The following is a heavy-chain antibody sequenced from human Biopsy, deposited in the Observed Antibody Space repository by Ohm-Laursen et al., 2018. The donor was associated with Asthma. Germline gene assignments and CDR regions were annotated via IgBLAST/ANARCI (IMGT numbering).Heavy chain of an antibody. CDR3: ARGYSSSDRIVYYYSGLEV. CDR2: LIPVLGTP. J-gene: IGHJ6*02. CDR1: GDSFSNYA. Sequence: SSVKVSCKASGDSFSNYAISWVRQAPGQGLEWMGGLIPVLGTPDHAQMFEGRVTITADESTSTAYMELSSLSSEDTAVCYCARGYSSSDRIVYYYSGLEVWGQGTTVTVSS. V-gene: IGHV1-69*01. D-gene: IGHD5-12*01.